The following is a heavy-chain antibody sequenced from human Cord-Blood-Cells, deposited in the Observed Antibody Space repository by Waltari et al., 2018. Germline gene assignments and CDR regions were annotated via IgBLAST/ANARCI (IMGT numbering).Heavy chain of an antibody. CDR1: GGSISSGGYY. CDR3: ASQSSEYSSSHYFDY. Sequence: QVQLQESGPGLVKPSQTLSLTCTVSGGSISSGGYYWSWIRQHPGKGLEWIGYIYYSGSTDYNPSLKSRVTISVDTSKNQFSLKLSSVTAADTAVYYCASQSSEYSSSHYFDYWGQGTLVTVSS. CDR2: IYYSGST. D-gene: IGHD6-6*01. J-gene: IGHJ4*02. V-gene: IGHV4-31*03.